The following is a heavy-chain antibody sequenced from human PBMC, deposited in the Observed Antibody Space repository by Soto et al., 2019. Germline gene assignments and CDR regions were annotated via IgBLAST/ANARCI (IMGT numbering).Heavy chain of an antibody. CDR3: ARKAVPDF. J-gene: IGHJ4*02. CDR2: ITYDATNE. Sequence: GGSLRLSCAASGFSFSKYAMHWVRQAPGKGLEWVTVITYDATNEYYADSVKGRFTISRDNSNNTLSLHMSSLRLADTAVYYCARKAVPDFWGQGTLVTV. D-gene: IGHD6-19*01. V-gene: IGHV3-30-3*01. CDR1: GFSFSKYA.